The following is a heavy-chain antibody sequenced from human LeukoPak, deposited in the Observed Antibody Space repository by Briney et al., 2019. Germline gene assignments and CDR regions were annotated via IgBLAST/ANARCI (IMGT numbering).Heavy chain of an antibody. CDR2: MNPNSGNT. D-gene: IGHD3-3*01. Sequence: ASVKVSCTASGYTFTSYDINWVRQATGQGLEWMGWMNPNSGNTGYAQKFQGRVTMTRNTSISTAYMELSSLRSEDTAVYYCARDLLTYYDFWSGPPYGMDVWGQGTTVTVSS. CDR1: GYTFTSYD. CDR3: ARDLLTYYDFWSGPPYGMDV. V-gene: IGHV1-8*01. J-gene: IGHJ6*02.